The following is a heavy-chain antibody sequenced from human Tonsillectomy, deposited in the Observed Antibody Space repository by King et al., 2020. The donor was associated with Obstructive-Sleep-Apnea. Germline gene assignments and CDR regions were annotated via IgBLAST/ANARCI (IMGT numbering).Heavy chain of an antibody. CDR3: AKLYGIVGATDDWFDP. Sequence: VQLVESGGGVVQPGRSLRLSCAASGFTFSSYGMHWVRQAPGKGLEWVAVISYDGSNKYYADSVKGRFTISRDNSKNTLYLQMNSLRAEDTAVYYCAKLYGIVGATDDWFDPWGQGTLVTVSS. V-gene: IGHV3-30*18. CDR1: GFTFSSYG. D-gene: IGHD1-26*01. CDR2: ISYDGSNK. J-gene: IGHJ5*02.